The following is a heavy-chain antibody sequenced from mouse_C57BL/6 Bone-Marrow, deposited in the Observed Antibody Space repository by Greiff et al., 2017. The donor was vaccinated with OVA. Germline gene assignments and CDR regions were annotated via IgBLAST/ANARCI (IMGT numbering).Heavy chain of an antibody. CDR1: GFTFTDYY. Sequence: DVMLVESGGGLVQPGGSLSLSCAASGFTFTDYYMSWVRQPPGKALEWLGFIRNKANGYTTEYSASVKGRFTISRDNSQSILYLQMNALRAEDSATYYCARSPYYGNYGFDYWGQGTTLTVSS. V-gene: IGHV7-3*01. J-gene: IGHJ2*01. D-gene: IGHD2-10*01. CDR2: IRNKANGYTT. CDR3: ARSPYYGNYGFDY.